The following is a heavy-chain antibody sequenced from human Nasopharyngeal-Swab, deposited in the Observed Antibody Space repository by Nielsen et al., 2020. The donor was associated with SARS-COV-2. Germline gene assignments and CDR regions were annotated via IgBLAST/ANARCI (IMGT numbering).Heavy chain of an antibody. CDR1: GGSFSGYY. CDR3: ARGREAAARVFDP. D-gene: IGHD6-13*01. V-gene: IGHV4-34*01. CDR2: INHSGST. Sequence: SETLSLTCAVYGGSFSGYYWSWIRQPPGKGLEWIGEINHSGSTNYNPSLKSRVTISVDTSKNQFSLKLSSVTAADTAVYYCARGREAAARVFDPWGQGTLVTVSS. J-gene: IGHJ5*02.